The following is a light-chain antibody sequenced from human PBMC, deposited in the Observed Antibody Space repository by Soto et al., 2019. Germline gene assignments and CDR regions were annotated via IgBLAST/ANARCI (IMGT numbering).Light chain of an antibody. J-gene: IGLJ3*02. CDR3: SSYAGSNNWV. CDR2: EVS. CDR1: SSDVGGYNY. Sequence: QPALTQPPSASGSPGQSVTISCTGTSSDVGGYNYVSWYQQHPGKAPKLMIYEVSKRPSGVPDRFSGSKSGNTASLTVSGLQAEDEADYYCSSYAGSNNWVFGGGTKVTVL. V-gene: IGLV2-8*01.